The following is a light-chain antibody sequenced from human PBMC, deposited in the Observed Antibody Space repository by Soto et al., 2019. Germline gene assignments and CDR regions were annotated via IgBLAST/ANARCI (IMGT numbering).Light chain of an antibody. J-gene: IGKJ3*01. CDR1: QTISTW. CDR3: QQSYSTPLT. V-gene: IGKV1-39*01. Sequence: DIQVTQSPPTLSASVGDRVTITCRASQTISTWMAWYQQKPGKAPKLLIYAASSLQSGVPSRFSGSGSGTGFTLTISSLQPEDFATYYCQQSYSTPLTFGPGTKVDIK. CDR2: AAS.